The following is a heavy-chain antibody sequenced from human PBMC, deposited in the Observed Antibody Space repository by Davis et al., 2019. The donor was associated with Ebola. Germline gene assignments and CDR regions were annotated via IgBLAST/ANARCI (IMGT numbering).Heavy chain of an antibody. CDR2: INAGNGNT. D-gene: IGHD4-23*01. CDR1: GYTFTSYA. Sequence: ASVKVSCKASGYTFTSYAMHWVRQAPGQRLEWMGWINAGNGNTKYSQKFQGRVTITRDTSASTAYMELSSLRSEDTAVYYCARDQLAVVIGRWFDPWGQGTLVTVSS. CDR3: ARDQLAVVIGRWFDP. V-gene: IGHV1-3*01. J-gene: IGHJ5*02.